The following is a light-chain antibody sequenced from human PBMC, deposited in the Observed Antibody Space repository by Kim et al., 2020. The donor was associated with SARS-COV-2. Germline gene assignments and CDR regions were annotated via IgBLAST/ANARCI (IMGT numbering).Light chain of an antibody. CDR3: LQYYSTPLT. CDR2: WAT. V-gene: IGKV4-1*01. Sequence: ATINCKSSQNVLYSSNNKNYVSWYQQKAGQPPKLLIYWATTRESGVPDRFSGSVSGTQFTLTINRLQAEDVAVYYCLQYYSTPLTFGGGTKLEI. J-gene: IGKJ4*01. CDR1: QNVLYSSNNKNY.